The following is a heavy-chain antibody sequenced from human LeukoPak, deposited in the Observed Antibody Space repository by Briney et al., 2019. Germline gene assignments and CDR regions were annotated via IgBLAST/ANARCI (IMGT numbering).Heavy chain of an antibody. Sequence: GASVKVSCKASGYTFTNYGISWVRQVPGQGLEWMGWISGYNGNTIYEQKFQGRVTMTTDTSTSTAYMEMTSLRSDDTAVYYCARCSVVVVAATQYGMDVWGQGTTVIVSS. CDR2: ISGYNGNT. J-gene: IGHJ6*02. V-gene: IGHV1-18*01. CDR3: ARCSVVVVAATQYGMDV. CDR1: GYTFTNYG. D-gene: IGHD2-15*01.